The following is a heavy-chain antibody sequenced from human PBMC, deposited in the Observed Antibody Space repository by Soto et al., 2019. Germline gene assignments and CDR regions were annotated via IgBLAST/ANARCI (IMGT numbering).Heavy chain of an antibody. D-gene: IGHD6-19*01. Sequence: VXSVKVSCKAFVYTFTSYAMHWVRQAPGQRFEWMGWINGGNGNTKYSQKFQGRVTITRDTSASTAYMELSSLRSEDTAVYYCARDGAVAGNTNFDYWGQGTLVTASS. J-gene: IGHJ4*02. CDR3: ARDGAVAGNTNFDY. V-gene: IGHV1-3*01. CDR1: VYTFTSYA. CDR2: INGGNGNT.